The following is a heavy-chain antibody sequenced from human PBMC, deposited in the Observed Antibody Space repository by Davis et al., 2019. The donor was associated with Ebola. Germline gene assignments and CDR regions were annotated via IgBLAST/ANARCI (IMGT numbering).Heavy chain of an antibody. D-gene: IGHD3-10*01. Sequence: SETLSLTCTVSGGSISSYYWSWIRQPPGEGLEWIGYIYYTGTTSYNPSLKSRVTMSVDTSKNQFSLKLTPVTAADTAVYYCARENGGVDYWGQGTLVTVSS. CDR2: IYYTGTT. CDR3: ARENGGVDY. CDR1: GGSISSYY. J-gene: IGHJ4*02. V-gene: IGHV4-59*01.